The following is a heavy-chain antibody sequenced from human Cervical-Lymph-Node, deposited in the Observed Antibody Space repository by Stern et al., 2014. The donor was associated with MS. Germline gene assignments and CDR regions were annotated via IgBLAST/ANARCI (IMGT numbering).Heavy chain of an antibody. CDR2: IHYSRTT. J-gene: IGHJ4*02. CDR1: GGSISSGEYY. V-gene: IGHV4-30-4*01. D-gene: IGHD5-24*01. CDR3: SRDADAYSLVFGY. Sequence: VQLVESGPGLVKPSQTLSLTCAVSGGSISSGEYYWSWIRQSPGKDLEWIGYIHYSRTTYYNPSVKSRVTISVDTSKNQFSLKLSSVTAADTAVYYCSRDADAYSLVFGYWGRGTLVTVSS.